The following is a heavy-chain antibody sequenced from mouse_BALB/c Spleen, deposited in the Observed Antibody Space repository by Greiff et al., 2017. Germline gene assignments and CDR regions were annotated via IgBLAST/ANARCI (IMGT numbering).Heavy chain of an antibody. CDR1: GFTFSSYA. CDR2: ISSGGSYT. Sequence: EVKLVESGGGLVKPGGSLKLSCAASGFTFSSYAMSWVRQSPEKRLEWVAEISSGGSYTYYPDTVTGRFTISRDNAKNTLYLEMSSLRSEDTAMYYCARESLYYYGSSPIYAMDYWGQGTSVTVSS. CDR3: ARESLYYYGSSPIYAMDY. V-gene: IGHV5-9-4*01. D-gene: IGHD1-1*01. J-gene: IGHJ4*01.